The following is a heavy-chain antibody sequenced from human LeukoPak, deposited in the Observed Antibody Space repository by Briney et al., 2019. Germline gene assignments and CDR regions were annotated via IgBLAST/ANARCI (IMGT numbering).Heavy chain of an antibody. J-gene: IGHJ6*03. CDR1: GGSISSYN. CDR2: ISESGST. Sequence: PSETLSLTCTVSGGSISSYNWNWIRQPPGKGLEWIGYISESGSTNYNSSLENRVTLSLDTSKNEISLNLRSATVADTAVYYCARQDALGKYPPPYYMDVWGEGTTVIVS. D-gene: IGHD3-16*01. V-gene: IGHV4-59*08. CDR3: ARQDALGKYPPPYYMDV.